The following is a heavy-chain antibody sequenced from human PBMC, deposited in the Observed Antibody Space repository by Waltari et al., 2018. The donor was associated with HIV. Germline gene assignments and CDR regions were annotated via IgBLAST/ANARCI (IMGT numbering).Heavy chain of an antibody. CDR3: ARDPSMGSSGYYYDY. CDR2: INAGNGNT. Sequence: QVQLVQSGAEVKKPGASVKVSYKASGYTFTSYAMHWVRQAPGQRLEWMGWINAGNGNTKYSQKFQGRVTITRDTSASTAYMELSSLRSEDTAVYYCARDPSMGSSGYYYDYWGQGTLVTVSS. J-gene: IGHJ4*02. V-gene: IGHV1-3*01. D-gene: IGHD3-22*01. CDR1: GYTFTSYA.